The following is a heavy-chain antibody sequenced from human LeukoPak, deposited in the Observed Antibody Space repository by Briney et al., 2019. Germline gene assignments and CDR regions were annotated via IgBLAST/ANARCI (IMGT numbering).Heavy chain of an antibody. D-gene: IGHD4-11*01. Sequence: ASVKVSCKASGDTFTGYYMHWGRQAPGQGLEGMGWINPNSGGTNYAQKFQGRVTMTRDTSISTAYMELSRVRADDTAVYYCARDQLYSNYYFAYCGQRTLVTASS. CDR3: ARDQLYSNYYFAY. CDR1: GDTFTGYY. V-gene: IGHV1-2*02. J-gene: IGHJ4*02. CDR2: INPNSGGT.